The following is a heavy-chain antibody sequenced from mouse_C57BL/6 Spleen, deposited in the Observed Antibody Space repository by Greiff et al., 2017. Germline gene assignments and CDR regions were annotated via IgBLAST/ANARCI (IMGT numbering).Heavy chain of an antibody. J-gene: IGHJ3*01. V-gene: IGHV5-9-1*02. CDR1: GFTFSSYA. CDR2: ISSGGDYI. Sequence: EVKLMESGEGLVKPGGSLKLSCAASGFTFSSYAMSWVRQTPEKRLEWVAYISSGGDYICYADTVKGRFTISRDNARNTLYLQMSSLKAEDTAMYYCTRGPNWGGDWGQGTLVTVSA. D-gene: IGHD4-1*01. CDR3: TRGPNWGGD.